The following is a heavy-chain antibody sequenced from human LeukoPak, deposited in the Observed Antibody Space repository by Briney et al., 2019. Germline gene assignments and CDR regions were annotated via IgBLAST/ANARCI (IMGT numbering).Heavy chain of an antibody. Sequence: PGGSLRLSCAASEFHFSSYTMHWVRQAPGKGLEWVALISYDGSNQYYADSVKGRFTISRDNSKNTLYLQMNTLRAEDTAVYYCPRAEWDPPHYYSYGMDVGGQGTTVTVSS. CDR1: EFHFSSYT. J-gene: IGHJ6*02. CDR2: ISYDGSNQ. CDR3: PRAEWDPPHYYSYGMDV. D-gene: IGHD1-26*01. V-gene: IGHV3-30-3*01.